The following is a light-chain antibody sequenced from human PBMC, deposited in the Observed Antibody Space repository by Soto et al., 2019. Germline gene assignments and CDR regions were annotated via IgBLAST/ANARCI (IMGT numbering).Light chain of an antibody. Sequence: GDRVTITCRASQSISSYLNWYQQKPGKAPKLLIYAASSLQSGVPSRFSGSGSGTDFTLTISSLQSEDFAVYYCQHYYNWPGTFGQGTK. CDR2: AAS. CDR1: QSISSY. CDR3: QHYYNWPGT. J-gene: IGKJ1*01. V-gene: IGKV1-39*02.